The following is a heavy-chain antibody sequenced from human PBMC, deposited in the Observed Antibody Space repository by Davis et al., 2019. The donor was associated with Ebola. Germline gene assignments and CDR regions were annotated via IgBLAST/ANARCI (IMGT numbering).Heavy chain of an antibody. J-gene: IGHJ4*02. V-gene: IGHV3-23*01. CDR1: GFTFSSYA. CDR3: AKDGYSSSWYKGPLNY. CDR2: ISGSGGST. Sequence: PGGSLRPSCAPSGFTFSSYAMRWVRQAPGKGLEWVSAISGSGGSTYYADSVKGRFTISRDNSKNALYLQMNSLRAEDTAVYYCAKDGYSSSWYKGPLNYWGQGTLVTVSS. D-gene: IGHD6-13*01.